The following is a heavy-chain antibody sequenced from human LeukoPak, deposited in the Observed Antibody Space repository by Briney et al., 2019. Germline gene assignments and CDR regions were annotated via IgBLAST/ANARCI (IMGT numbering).Heavy chain of an antibody. D-gene: IGHD3-9*01. J-gene: IGHJ4*02. CDR1: GSTFTGAY. V-gene: IGHV1-2*02. Sequence: ASVKVSCKPSGSTFTGAYMHWVRQAPGQGLEWMGWINPNSGETKFAQKFQGRVTMTRDTSISTVYMDLGGLRSDGTAVYYCARVLFNSGYDYWGQGSLATVSS. CDR2: INPNSGET. CDR3: ARVLFNSGYDY.